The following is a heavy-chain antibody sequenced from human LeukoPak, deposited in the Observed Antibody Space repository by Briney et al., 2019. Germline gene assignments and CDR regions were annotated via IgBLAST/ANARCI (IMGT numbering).Heavy chain of an antibody. CDR1: GGSISSYY. D-gene: IGHD3-22*01. J-gene: IGHJ6*02. CDR3: ARDSSGYSAYYYYGMDV. V-gene: IGHV4-59*01. Sequence: PSETLSLTCTVSGGSISSYYWSWIRQPPGKGLEWIGYIYYSGSTNYNPSLKSRVTISVDTSKNQFSLKLSSVTAADTAVYYCARDSSGYSAYYYYGMDVWGQGTTVTVSS. CDR2: IYYSGST.